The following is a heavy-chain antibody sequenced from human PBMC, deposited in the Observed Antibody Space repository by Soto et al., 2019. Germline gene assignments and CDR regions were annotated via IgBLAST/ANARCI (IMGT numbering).Heavy chain of an antibody. CDR3: AKAMTTVTTPYLDY. CDR2: IAYDGSNE. D-gene: IGHD4-17*01. CDR1: GVSVRNSG. Sequence: WGSLGLACAACGVSVRNSGVHCVLQAPGKGLEWVSVIAYDGSNEYHADSVKGRFTGSRDNSKNTVYLQMNSLRAEDTAVYYCAKAMTTVTTPYLDYRGQGITVTVSS. J-gene: IGHJ4*02. V-gene: IGHV3-30*18.